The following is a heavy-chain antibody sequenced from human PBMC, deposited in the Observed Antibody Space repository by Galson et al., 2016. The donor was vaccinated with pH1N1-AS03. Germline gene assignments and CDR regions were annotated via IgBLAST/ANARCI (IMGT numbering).Heavy chain of an antibody. D-gene: IGHD1-26*01. CDR2: IGPRGADA. CDR3: ARHRPSGTDSEPFDI. CDR1: GYDFINYW. J-gene: IGHJ3*02. Sequence: QSGAAVKKPGESLKISCMASGYDFINYWIVWVRQMPGQGLDWMVVIGPRGADARYSSSFQGQVTISADKSITTAHLQWSTLKAADTGMYFCARHRPSGTDSEPFDIWGQGTMVTVSS. V-gene: IGHV5-51*01.